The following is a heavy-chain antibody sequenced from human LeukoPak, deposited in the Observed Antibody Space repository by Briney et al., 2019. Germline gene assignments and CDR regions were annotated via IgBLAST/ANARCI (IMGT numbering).Heavy chain of an antibody. V-gene: IGHV4-34*01. Sequence: SETLSLTCAVYGVTFSGYYWTWIRQAPGKGLEWIGEINPSGRISYNPSLKSRLTISVDASKNQFSLNLRSLTAADTAVYYCARGRQEVSMIVVVMAAVSYYLDVWGKGTTVTVS. CDR1: GVTFSGYY. D-gene: IGHD3-22*01. CDR2: INPSGRI. J-gene: IGHJ6*03. CDR3: ARGRQEVSMIVVVMAAVSYYLDV.